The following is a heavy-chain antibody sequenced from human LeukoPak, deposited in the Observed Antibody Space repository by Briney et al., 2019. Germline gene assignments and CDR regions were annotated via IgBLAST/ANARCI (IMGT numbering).Heavy chain of an antibody. CDR1: GGSISSGGYY. CDR3: ARITYDSSGYDYYYYGMDV. Sequence: PSETLSLTCTVSGGSISSGGYYWSWIRQHPGKGLEWIGYIYYSGSTYYNPSLKSRVTISVDTSKNQFSLKLSSVTAADTAVYYCARITYDSSGYDYYYYGMDVWSQGTTVTVS. D-gene: IGHD3-22*01. J-gene: IGHJ6*02. CDR2: IYYSGST. V-gene: IGHV4-31*03.